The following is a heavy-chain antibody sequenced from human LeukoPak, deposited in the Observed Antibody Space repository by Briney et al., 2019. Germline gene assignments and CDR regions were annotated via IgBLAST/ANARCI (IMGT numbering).Heavy chain of an antibody. CDR1: GFTFSSYG. CDR2: ISYDGSNK. Sequence: PGGSLRLSCAASGFTFSSYGMHWVRQAPGKGLEWVAVISYDGSNKYYADSVKGRFTISRDNSKNTLYLQMNSLRAEDTAVCYCAKDTGGNFPFDYWGQGTLVTVSS. CDR3: AKDTGGNFPFDY. D-gene: IGHD2-8*02. V-gene: IGHV3-30*18. J-gene: IGHJ4*02.